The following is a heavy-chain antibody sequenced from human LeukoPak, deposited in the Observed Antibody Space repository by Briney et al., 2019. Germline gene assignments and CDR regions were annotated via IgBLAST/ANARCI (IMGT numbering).Heavy chain of an antibody. CDR3: AGGRQHNY. V-gene: IGHV3-48*03. Sequence: PGGSPRLSCADFGFTFSSYEMNWARQAPGKGLEWVSYISSSGGTIYYADSVKGRFTISRDNAKSSLYLQMNSLRAEDTAVYFCAGGRQHNYWGQGTLVTVSS. CDR2: ISSSGGTI. J-gene: IGHJ4*02. CDR1: GFTFSSYE.